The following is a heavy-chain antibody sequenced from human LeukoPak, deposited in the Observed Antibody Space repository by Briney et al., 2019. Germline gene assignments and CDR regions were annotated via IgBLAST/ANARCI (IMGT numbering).Heavy chain of an antibody. D-gene: IGHD3-22*01. CDR1: GFTFSSYL. Sequence: GGSLRLSCAVSGFTFSSYLMHWVRQAPEKGLMWVSRINTDGSSTTYADSVKGRFTVSRDNAKNTLYLQINSLGVEDTAVYYCVRSDFYGSSGYYYGSWGQGTLVTVSS. CDR2: INTDGSST. V-gene: IGHV3-74*03. CDR3: VRSDFYGSSGYYYGS. J-gene: IGHJ4*02.